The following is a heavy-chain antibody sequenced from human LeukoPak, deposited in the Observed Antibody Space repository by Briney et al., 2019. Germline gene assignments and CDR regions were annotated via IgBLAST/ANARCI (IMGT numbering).Heavy chain of an antibody. Sequence: ASVKVSCMASGYTFTGYYMHWVRQAPGQGLEWMGWINPNSGGTNYAQKFQGRVAMTRDTSISTAYMELSRLRSDDTAVYYCARVGLVGGASYFDVWGQGTLVTV. CDR1: GYTFTGYY. J-gene: IGHJ3*01. V-gene: IGHV1-2*02. D-gene: IGHD3/OR15-3a*01. CDR2: INPNSGGT. CDR3: ARVGLVGGASYFDV.